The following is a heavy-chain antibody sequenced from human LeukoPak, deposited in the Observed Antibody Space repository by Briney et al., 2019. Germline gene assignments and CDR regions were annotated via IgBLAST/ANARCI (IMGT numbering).Heavy chain of an antibody. V-gene: IGHV3-9*01. CDR3: AKDRYSSGYSFDY. D-gene: IGHD3-22*01. CDR1: GFTFDDYA. Sequence: GRSLRLSCAASGFTFDDYAMHWVRQAPGKGLEWVSGISWNSGSIGYADSVKGRFTISRDNAKNSLYLQMNSLRAEDTALYYCAKDRYSSGYSFDYWGQRTLVTVSS. J-gene: IGHJ4*02. CDR2: ISWNSGSI.